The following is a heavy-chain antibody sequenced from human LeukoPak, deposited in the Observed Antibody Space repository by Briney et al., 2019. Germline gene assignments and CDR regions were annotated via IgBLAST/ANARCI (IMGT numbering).Heavy chain of an antibody. Sequence: KPSETLSLTCTVSGGYISSYYWSWIRQPAGKGLEWIGRIYTSGSTNYNPSLKSRVTMSVDTSKNQFSLKLSSVTAADTAVYYCVRGGLGYCSGGSCGAFDIWGQGTMVTVSS. CDR3: VRGGLGYCSGGSCGAFDI. J-gene: IGHJ3*02. CDR2: IYTSGST. D-gene: IGHD2-15*01. CDR1: GGYISSYY. V-gene: IGHV4-4*07.